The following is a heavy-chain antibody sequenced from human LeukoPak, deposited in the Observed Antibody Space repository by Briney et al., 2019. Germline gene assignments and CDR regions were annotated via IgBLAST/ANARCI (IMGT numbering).Heavy chain of an antibody. J-gene: IGHJ4*02. CDR3: ARAKGIAVADL. Sequence: GGSLRLSCAASGFTFSSYAMSWVRQAPGKGLEWVSAISGSGGSTYYADSVKGRFTISRDNAKNSLYLQLNSLRAEDTALYYCARAKGIAVADLWGQGTLVTVSS. V-gene: IGHV3-23*01. CDR1: GFTFSSYA. CDR2: ISGSGGST. D-gene: IGHD6-19*01.